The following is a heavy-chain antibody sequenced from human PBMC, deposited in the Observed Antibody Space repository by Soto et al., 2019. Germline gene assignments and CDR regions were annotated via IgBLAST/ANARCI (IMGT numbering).Heavy chain of an antibody. Sequence: ASVKVSCKASGYTFTSYGISWVRQAPGQGLEWMGWISAYNGNTNYAQKLQGRVTMTTDTSTSTAYMELRSLRSDDTAVYYCARDYEGRAAAGTGRFGWFDPWGQGTLVTVSS. CDR2: ISAYNGNT. CDR3: ARDYEGRAAAGTGRFGWFDP. D-gene: IGHD6-13*01. V-gene: IGHV1-18*01. J-gene: IGHJ5*02. CDR1: GYTFTSYG.